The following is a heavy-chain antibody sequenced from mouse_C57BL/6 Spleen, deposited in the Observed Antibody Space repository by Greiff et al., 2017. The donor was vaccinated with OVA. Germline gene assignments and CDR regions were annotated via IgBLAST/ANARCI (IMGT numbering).Heavy chain of an antibody. D-gene: IGHD2-2*01. J-gene: IGHJ1*03. CDR1: GYTFTDYY. Sequence: VQLQQSGPELVKPGASVKISCKASGYTFTDYYMNWVKQSHGKSLEWIGDINPNNGGTSYNQKFKGKATLTVDKSSSTAYMELRSLTSEDSAVYYCASMVTTRYFDVWGTGTTVTVSS. V-gene: IGHV1-26*01. CDR3: ASMVTTRYFDV. CDR2: INPNNGGT.